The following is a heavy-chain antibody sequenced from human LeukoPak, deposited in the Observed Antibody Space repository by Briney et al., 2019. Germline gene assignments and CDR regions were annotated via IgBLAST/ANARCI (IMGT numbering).Heavy chain of an antibody. Sequence: GGSLRHSCAASGLTFSGSAMHWVRQASGKGLEWVGRIRSKANSYATAYAASVKGRFTISRDDSKNTAYLQMNSLKTEDPTVYYCTRPLRGYSGYDSTRQDYGGQGTLVTVSS. D-gene: IGHD5-12*01. CDR2: IRSKANSYAT. CDR3: TRPLRGYSGYDSTRQDY. CDR1: GLTFSGSA. J-gene: IGHJ4*02. V-gene: IGHV3-73*01.